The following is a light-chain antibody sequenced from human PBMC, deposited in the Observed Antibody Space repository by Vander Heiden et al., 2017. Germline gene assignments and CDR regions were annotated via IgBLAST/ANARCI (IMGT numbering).Light chain of an antibody. V-gene: IGKV1-5*03. CDR3: QQDHTYPVT. Sequence: IQTTQSPSTLSSSVADRATITCRASQSISSWLAWYQQRPGKAPNIRIFKASSLESGVPSRFSGSGSGTEFTLTISSLQPDDYATYYCQQDHTYPVTFGQGTKLEIK. CDR2: KAS. CDR1: QSISSW. J-gene: IGKJ2*01.